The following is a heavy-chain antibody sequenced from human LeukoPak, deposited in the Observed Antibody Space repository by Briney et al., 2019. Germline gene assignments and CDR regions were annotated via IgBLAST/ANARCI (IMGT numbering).Heavy chain of an antibody. J-gene: IGHJ4*02. CDR2: ISGSGGST. CDR1: GFTFSSYA. CDR3: AKEGNDYVWGNYHVSRFDY. Sequence: GGSLRLSCAASGFTFSSYAMSWVRQAPGKGLEWVSAISGSGGSTYYADSVKGRFTISRDNSKNTLYLQMNSLRAEDTAVYYCAKEGNDYVWGNYHVSRFDYWGQETLVTVSS. V-gene: IGHV3-23*01. D-gene: IGHD3-16*01.